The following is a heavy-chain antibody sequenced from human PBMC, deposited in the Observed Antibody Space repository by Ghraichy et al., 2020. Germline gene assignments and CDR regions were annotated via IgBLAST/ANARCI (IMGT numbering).Heavy chain of an antibody. CDR1: GGSISSSSYY. Sequence: SETLSLTCTVSGGSISSSSYYWGWIRQPPGKGLEWIGSIYYSGSTYYNPSLKSRVTISVDTSKNQFSLKLSSVTAADTAVYYCARHGSYSSGWAHFDYWGQGTLVTVSS. J-gene: IGHJ4*02. CDR2: IYYSGST. CDR3: ARHGSYSSGWAHFDY. D-gene: IGHD6-19*01. V-gene: IGHV4-39*01.